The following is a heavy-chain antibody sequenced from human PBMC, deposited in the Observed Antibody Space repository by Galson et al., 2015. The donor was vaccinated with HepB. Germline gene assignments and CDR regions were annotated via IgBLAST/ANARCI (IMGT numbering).Heavy chain of an antibody. Sequence: SLRLSCAASGFTFSSYAMHWVRQAPGKGLEYVSAISSNGGSTYYADSVKGRFAISRDNSKNTLYLQMSSLRAEDTAVYYCVKDNRAYSRGGDIWGQGTMVTVSS. CDR2: ISSNGGST. D-gene: IGHD6-19*01. CDR1: GFTFSSYA. V-gene: IGHV3-64D*06. CDR3: VKDNRAYSRGGDI. J-gene: IGHJ3*02.